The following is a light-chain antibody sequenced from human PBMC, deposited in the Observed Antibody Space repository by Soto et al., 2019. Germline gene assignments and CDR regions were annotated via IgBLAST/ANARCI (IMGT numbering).Light chain of an antibody. CDR1: QSVSSY. CDR3: QQRSNWPWT. J-gene: IGKJ1*01. CDR2: DAS. Sequence: LEMTQSPATLSVSPGERATLSCRASQSVSSYLAWYQQKPGQAPRLLIYDASNRATGIPARFSGSGSGTDFTLTISSLEPEDFAVYYCQQRSNWPWTFGQGTKVDIK. V-gene: IGKV3-11*01.